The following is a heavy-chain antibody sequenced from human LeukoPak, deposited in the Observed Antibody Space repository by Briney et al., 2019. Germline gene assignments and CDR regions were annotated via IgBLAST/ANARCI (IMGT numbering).Heavy chain of an antibody. D-gene: IGHD3-10*01. J-gene: IGHJ4*02. Sequence: PGGSLRLSCAASGFTFSSYSMNWFRQAPGKGLEWVSYISSSSSTIYYADSVKGRFTISRDNAKNSLYLQMNSLRAEDTAVYYCARDYGSGSQPFDYWGQGTLVTVSS. CDR3: ARDYGSGSQPFDY. CDR1: GFTFSSYS. V-gene: IGHV3-48*04. CDR2: ISSSSSTI.